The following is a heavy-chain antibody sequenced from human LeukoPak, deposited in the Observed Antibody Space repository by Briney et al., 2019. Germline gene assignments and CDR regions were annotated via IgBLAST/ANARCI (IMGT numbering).Heavy chain of an antibody. V-gene: IGHV3-30*02. CDR1: GFLFSGFG. J-gene: IGHJ4*02. CDR2: ISYDGNKK. D-gene: IGHD3-10*01. Sequence: QPGGSLRLSCEASGFLFSGFGMHWVRQSPGKGLEWIAFISYDGNKKYYGDSVKGRFTISRDSSKNILYLQMNSLTTEDTAVYYCAKDRGSGTYYLIPDYWGQGTLVIVSS. CDR3: AKDRGSGTYYLIPDY.